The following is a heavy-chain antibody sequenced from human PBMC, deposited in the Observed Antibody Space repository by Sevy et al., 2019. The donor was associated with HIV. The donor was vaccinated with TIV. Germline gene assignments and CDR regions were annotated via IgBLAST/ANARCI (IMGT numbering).Heavy chain of an antibody. Sequence: GGSLRLSCAASGFTFNSYWMSWVRQAPGKGLEWVANIKQDGSEKYYVDSVKGRLTISRDNSQNSLFLQMNTLRAEDPAVYYCAREGSPYDTYYYYYGMDVWGQGTTVTVSS. J-gene: IGHJ6*02. CDR2: IKQDGSEK. CDR1: GFTFNSYW. CDR3: AREGSPYDTYYYYYGMDV. D-gene: IGHD5-12*01. V-gene: IGHV3-7*01.